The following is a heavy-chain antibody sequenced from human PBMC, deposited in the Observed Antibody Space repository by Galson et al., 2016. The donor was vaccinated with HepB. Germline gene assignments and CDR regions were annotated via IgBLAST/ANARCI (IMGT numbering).Heavy chain of an antibody. CDR2: INSSSGTR. J-gene: IGHJ4*02. Sequence: SLRLSCAASGFTFSTYGMNWVRQAPGKGLEWVSYINSSSGTRYYADSVKGRFTISSDNVKNSLYLQMNSLRVEDTAVYYCARGLDYWGQGTLVTVSS. CDR3: ARGLDY. V-gene: IGHV3-48*01. CDR1: GFTFSTYG.